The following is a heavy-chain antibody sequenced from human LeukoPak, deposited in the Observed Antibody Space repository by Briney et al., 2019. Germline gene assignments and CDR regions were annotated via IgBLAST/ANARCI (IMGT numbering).Heavy chain of an antibody. Sequence: SETLSLTCTVSGGSISSGGYYWSWIRQHPGKGLEWIGYIYFSGSTYYNPSLKSRLTISVDTSKNQFSLRLTSVTAADTAVYYCARGFLEVQGWFDPWGQGTLVTVSS. D-gene: IGHD2/OR15-2a*01. J-gene: IGHJ5*02. CDR2: IYFSGST. CDR1: GGSISSGGYY. V-gene: IGHV4-31*03. CDR3: ARGFLEVQGWFDP.